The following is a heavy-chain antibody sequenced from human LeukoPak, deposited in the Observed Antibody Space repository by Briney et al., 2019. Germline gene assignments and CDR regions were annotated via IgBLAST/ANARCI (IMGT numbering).Heavy chain of an antibody. Sequence: GGSLRLSCVASGFIFSNFGMTWVRQAPGEGLEWLSTISTGSERTYYAGSVKGRFTISRDNSRNTLYLQISSLRAGDTAIYYCAKGNSLVRTTCYDYWGRGTLVTVSS. V-gene: IGHV3-23*01. D-gene: IGHD3-10*01. CDR2: ISTGSERT. J-gene: IGHJ4*02. CDR1: GFIFSNFG. CDR3: AKGNSLVRTTCYDY.